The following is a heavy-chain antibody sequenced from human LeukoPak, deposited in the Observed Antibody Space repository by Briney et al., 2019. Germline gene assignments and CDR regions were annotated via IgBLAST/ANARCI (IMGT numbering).Heavy chain of an antibody. V-gene: IGHV1-2*02. CDR1: GYTFTRYY. Sequence: ASVTVSYKPSGYTFTRYYMHWVRQAPGQGLEWMGWINPNSGGTNYAQKFQGRVTMTRDTSISTAYMDLSRLRSDDTAVYDCARAVNSNFDYWGQGTLGAVSS. J-gene: IGHJ4*02. CDR2: INPNSGGT. D-gene: IGHD4-23*01. CDR3: ARAVNSNFDY.